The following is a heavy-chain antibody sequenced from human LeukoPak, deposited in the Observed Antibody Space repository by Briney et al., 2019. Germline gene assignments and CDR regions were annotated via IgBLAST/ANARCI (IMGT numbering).Heavy chain of an antibody. CDR3: AKASGGWDDFDS. CDR1: GGSISSYY. V-gene: IGHV4-59*01. D-gene: IGHD6-19*01. CDR2: IYYTGTT. J-gene: IGHJ4*02. Sequence: SETLSLTCTVSGGSISSYYWSWIRQPPGKGLEWIGYIYYTGTTHYNASLKSRVTMSLDTSKNQFSLKLSPVTAADTAVYYCAKASGGWDDFDSWGQGTLVTVSS.